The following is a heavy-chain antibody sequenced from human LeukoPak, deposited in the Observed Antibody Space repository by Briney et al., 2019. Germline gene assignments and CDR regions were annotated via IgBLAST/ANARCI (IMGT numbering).Heavy chain of an antibody. D-gene: IGHD3-3*01. Sequence: ASVKVSCKASGYTFTGYYMHWVRQAPGQGLEWMGWINPNSGGTNYAQKFQGRVTMTRDTSISTAYMELSRLRSDDTAVYYCARDPLDYDFWSGYNWFDPWGQGTLVTVSS. CDR1: GYTFTGYY. CDR2: INPNSGGT. CDR3: ARDPLDYDFWSGYNWFDP. J-gene: IGHJ5*02. V-gene: IGHV1-2*02.